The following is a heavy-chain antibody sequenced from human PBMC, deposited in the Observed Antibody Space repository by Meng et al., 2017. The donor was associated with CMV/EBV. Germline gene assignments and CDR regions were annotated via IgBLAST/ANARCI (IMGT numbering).Heavy chain of an antibody. D-gene: IGHD3-22*01. CDR2: IYYSGST. J-gene: IGHJ5*02. Sequence: QLPLQETAPGLVKPSEPLSLTCTVSGGSISSSSYYWGWIRQPPGKGLEWIGSIYYSGSTYYNPSLKSRVTISVDTSKNQFSLKLSSVTAADTAVYYCARGVVTMIVVYDPWGQGTLVTVSS. CDR1: GGSISSSSYY. CDR3: ARGVVTMIVVYDP. V-gene: IGHV4-39*07.